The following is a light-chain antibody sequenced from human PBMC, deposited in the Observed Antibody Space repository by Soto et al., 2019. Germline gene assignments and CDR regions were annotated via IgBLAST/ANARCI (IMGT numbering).Light chain of an antibody. CDR1: QSVSNNY. CDR2: GAS. Sequence: EIVLTQSPGTLSLSPGERATPSCRASQSVSNNYLAWYQQKPGQAPRLLIYGASNRATGIPNGFSGSGSGTDFTLTISRLEPEDFAVYYCQQYGSSGTFGQGTKVDIK. CDR3: QQYGSSGT. V-gene: IGKV3-20*01. J-gene: IGKJ1*01.